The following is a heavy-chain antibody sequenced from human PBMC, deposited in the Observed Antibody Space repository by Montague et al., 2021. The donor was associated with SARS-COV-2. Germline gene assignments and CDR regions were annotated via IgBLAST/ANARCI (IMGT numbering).Heavy chain of an antibody. Sequence: SETLSLTCAVYGGSFSGYYWSWIRHPPGKGLEWIGEINHSGSTNYNPSLTSRVTITVDTSKNQFSLKLSSVTAADTAVYYCARGRTVTPFYYYYYDGMDVWGQGTTVTVSS. CDR1: GGSFSGYY. J-gene: IGHJ6*02. CDR2: INHSGST. V-gene: IGHV4-34*01. D-gene: IGHD4-17*01. CDR3: ARGRTVTPFYYYYYDGMDV.